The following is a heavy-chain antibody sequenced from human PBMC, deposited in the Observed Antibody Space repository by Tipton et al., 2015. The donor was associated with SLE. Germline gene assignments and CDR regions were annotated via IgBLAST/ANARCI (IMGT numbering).Heavy chain of an antibody. V-gene: IGHV4-4*02. CDR1: GGSISSSNW. D-gene: IGHD6-19*01. CDR3: ARTGVRGAVASYWYFDL. J-gene: IGHJ2*01. Sequence: TLSLTCAVSGGSISSSNWWSWVRQPPGKGLEWIGEIYHSGSTNYNPSLKSRVTISVDKSKNQFSLKLSSVTAADTAVYYCARTGVRGAVASYWYFDLWGRGTLVTVSS. CDR2: IYHSGST.